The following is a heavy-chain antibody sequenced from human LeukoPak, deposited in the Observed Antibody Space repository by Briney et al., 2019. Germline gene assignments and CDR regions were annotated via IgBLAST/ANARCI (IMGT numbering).Heavy chain of an antibody. J-gene: IGHJ4*02. CDR3: ATSTGWRFDY. D-gene: IGHD6-19*01. V-gene: IGHV3-7*01. Sequence: GGSLRLSCAASGFTLSNYWMSWVRQAPGKGLEWVANIKEDGSGKYYVDSVKGRFTISRDNAKNSLYLQVSSLRAEDTAVYYCATSTGWRFDYWGQGTLVTVSS. CDR1: GFTLSNYW. CDR2: IKEDGSGK.